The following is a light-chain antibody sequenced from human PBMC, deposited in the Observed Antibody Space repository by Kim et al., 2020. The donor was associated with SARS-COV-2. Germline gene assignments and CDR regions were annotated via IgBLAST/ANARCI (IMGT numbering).Light chain of an antibody. J-gene: IGKJ1*01. CDR1: QSVYSSY. Sequence: SPGERATLSCRASQSVYSSYLAWYQQKPGQAPRLLIYGASNRATGIPDRFSGSGSGTDFTLTISRLEPEDFAVCYCQQYGASVRTFGQGTKVDIK. CDR3: QQYGASVRT. V-gene: IGKV3-20*01. CDR2: GAS.